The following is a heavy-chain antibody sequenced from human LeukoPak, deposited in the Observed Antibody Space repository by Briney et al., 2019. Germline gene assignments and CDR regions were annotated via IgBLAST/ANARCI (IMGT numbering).Heavy chain of an antibody. CDR3: ARDGLKRRVNWFDP. CDR2: IYTSRST. Sequence: SETLSLTCTVSGGSISSYYWSWIRQPAGKGLEWIGRIYTSRSTNYNPSHKSLVTMSVDTSKNQFSLKLSSVTAADTAVYYCARDGLKRRVNWFDPWGQGTLVTVSS. CDR1: GGSISSYY. J-gene: IGHJ5*02. D-gene: IGHD2-2*03. V-gene: IGHV4-4*07.